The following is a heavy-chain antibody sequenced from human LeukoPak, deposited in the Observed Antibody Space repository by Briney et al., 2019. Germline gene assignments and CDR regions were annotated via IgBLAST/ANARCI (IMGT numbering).Heavy chain of an antibody. V-gene: IGHV3-53*01. J-gene: IGHJ4*02. CDR1: GFTVSTNY. CDR2: IYSGGTT. Sequence: GGSLILSCAASGFTVSTNYMNWVRQAPGKGLEWVSVIYSGGTTYYADSVKGRFTISRDNSKNTVYLQMNSLRAEDTAVYYCAKESHCSGGSCSPHFDYWGQGTLVTVSS. CDR3: AKESHCSGGSCSPHFDY. D-gene: IGHD2-15*01.